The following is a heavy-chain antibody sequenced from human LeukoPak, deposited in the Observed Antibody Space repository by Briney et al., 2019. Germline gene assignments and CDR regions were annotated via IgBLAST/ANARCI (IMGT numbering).Heavy chain of an antibody. V-gene: IGHV1-69*13. CDR3: ARDRAMDEYYYYGMDV. D-gene: IGHD5-18*01. J-gene: IGHJ6*02. Sequence: ASVKVSCKVSGYTLTELSMHWVRQAPGQGLEWMGGIIPIFGTANYAQKFQGRVTITADESTSTAYMELSSLRSEDTAVYYCARDRAMDEYYYYGMDVWGQGTTVTVSS. CDR1: GYTLTELS. CDR2: IIPIFGTA.